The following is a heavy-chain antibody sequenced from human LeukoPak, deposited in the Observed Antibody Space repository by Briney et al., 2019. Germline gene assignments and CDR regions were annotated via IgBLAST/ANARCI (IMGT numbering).Heavy chain of an antibody. D-gene: IGHD1-1*01. CDR1: GYTFTSYA. Sequence: GASVKVSCKASGYTFTSYAMNWVRQAPGQGLEWMGWINTNTGNPTYAQGFTGRFVFSLDTSVSTAYLQISSLKAEDTAVYYCARVLLYWNDLPGAFDIWGQGTMVTVSS. CDR2: INTNTGNP. CDR3: ARVLLYWNDLPGAFDI. V-gene: IGHV7-4-1*02. J-gene: IGHJ3*02.